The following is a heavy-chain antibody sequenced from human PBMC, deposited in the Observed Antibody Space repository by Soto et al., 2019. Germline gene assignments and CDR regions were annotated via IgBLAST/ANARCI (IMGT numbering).Heavy chain of an antibody. CDR1: GFTFSSYW. CDR3: ARSRFRAVMSHSGMDV. V-gene: IGHV3-7*04. D-gene: IGHD3-16*01. CDR2: IKQEGSGK. Sequence: EVQLVESGGGLVQPGGSLRLSCAASGFTFSSYWMSWVRQAPGKGLEWVANIKQEGSGKSYVDSVKGRFTISSDTAQNSLSINLTSLRPETTAVYYSARSRFRAVMSHSGMDVWGPGTTVTVSS. J-gene: IGHJ6*02.